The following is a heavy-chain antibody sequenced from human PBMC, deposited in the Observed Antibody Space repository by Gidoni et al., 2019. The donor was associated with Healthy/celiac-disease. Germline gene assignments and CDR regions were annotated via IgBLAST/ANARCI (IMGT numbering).Heavy chain of an antibody. V-gene: IGHV1-18*01. CDR3: ARGVAGTSVWYSGSYQSYYFDY. CDR2: ISAYNGNT. J-gene: IGHJ4*02. Sequence: QVQLVQSGAEVKKPAASVKVSCKASGYTFTSYGISWVRQAPGQGLEWMGWISAYNGNTNYAQNLQGIVTMTTDTSTSTAYMELRSLRSDDTAVYYCARGVAGTSVWYSGSYQSYYFDYWGQGTLVTVSS. CDR1: GYTFTSYG. D-gene: IGHD1-26*01.